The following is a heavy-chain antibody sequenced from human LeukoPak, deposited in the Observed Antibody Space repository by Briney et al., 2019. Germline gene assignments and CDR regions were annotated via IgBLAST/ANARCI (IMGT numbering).Heavy chain of an antibody. Sequence: SVKVSCKASGGTFSSYAMSWVRQAPGQGLEWMGRIIPILGIANYAQKFQGRVTITADKSTSTAYMELSSLRSEDTAVYYCARVTAVAGTLLDYWGQRTPVTVSS. CDR1: GGTFSSYA. V-gene: IGHV1-69*04. D-gene: IGHD6-19*01. CDR2: IIPILGIA. J-gene: IGHJ4*02. CDR3: ARVTAVAGTLLDY.